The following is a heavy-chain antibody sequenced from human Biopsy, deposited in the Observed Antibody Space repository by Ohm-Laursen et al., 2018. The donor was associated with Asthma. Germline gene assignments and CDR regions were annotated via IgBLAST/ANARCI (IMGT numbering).Heavy chain of an antibody. V-gene: IGHV1-69*01. D-gene: IGHD2-15*01. J-gene: IGHJ4*02. CDR3: ARKAGSCISRTCYSLDF. CDR2: INSVFGIT. Sequence: SSVKVSCKSLGGTFNTYVIGWVRQAPGQGLEWMGGINSVFGITTYPQKFQDRVTITADDSTSTVYMELSSLRPEDTAVYYCARKAGSCISRTCYSLDFWGQGTLVTVSS. CDR1: GGTFNTYV.